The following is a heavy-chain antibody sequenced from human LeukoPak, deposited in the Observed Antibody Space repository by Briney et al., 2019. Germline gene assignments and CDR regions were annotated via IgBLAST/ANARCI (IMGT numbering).Heavy chain of an antibody. J-gene: IGHJ4*02. V-gene: IGHV4-39*01. CDR2: IYYSGST. CDR1: GGSISSSSYY. CDR3: ARLWFGELLEGSIDY. D-gene: IGHD3-10*01. Sequence: PSETLSLTCTVSGGSISSSSYYWGWIRQPPGKGLEWIGSIYYSGSTYYNPSLKSRVTISVDTSKNQFPLKLSSVTAADTAVYYCARLWFGELLEGSIDYWGQGTLVTVSS.